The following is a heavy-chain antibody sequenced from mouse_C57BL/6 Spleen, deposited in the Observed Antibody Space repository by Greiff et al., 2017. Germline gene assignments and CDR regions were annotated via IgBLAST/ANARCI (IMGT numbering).Heavy chain of an antibody. Sequence: VQLQQSGPGLVQPSQSLSITCTVSGFSLTSYGVHWVRQSKGKGLEWLGVIRRGGSTDYNAAFMSRLSITKDNSKSQVFFKMNSLQADDTAIYYCAKNAGTHNFDVWGTGTTVTVSS. J-gene: IGHJ1*03. D-gene: IGHD3-3*01. V-gene: IGHV2-5*01. CDR1: GFSLTSYG. CDR2: IRRGGST. CDR3: AKNAGTHNFDV.